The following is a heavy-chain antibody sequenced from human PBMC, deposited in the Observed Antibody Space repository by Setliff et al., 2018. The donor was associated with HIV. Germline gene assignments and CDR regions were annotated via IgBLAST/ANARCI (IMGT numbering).Heavy chain of an antibody. J-gene: IGHJ4*02. CDR1: GYSISSGYY. Sequence: PSETLSLTCTVSGYSISSGYYWGWIRQPPGKGLEWIGSIYHSGSTYYNPSLKSRVTISVDTSKNQFSLKLSSVTAADTAVYYCARDGRYSSSWYCDYWGQGTLVTVSS. CDR3: ARDGRYSSSWYCDY. V-gene: IGHV4-38-2*02. CDR2: IYHSGST. D-gene: IGHD6-13*01.